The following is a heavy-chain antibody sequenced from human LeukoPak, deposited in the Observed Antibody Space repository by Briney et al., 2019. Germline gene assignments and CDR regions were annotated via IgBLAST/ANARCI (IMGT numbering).Heavy chain of an antibody. CDR1: GYSFTSYW. CDR2: IDPSDSYT. CDR3: AIQAYYDSSGYSHFDY. D-gene: IGHD3-22*01. J-gene: IGHJ4*02. V-gene: IGHV5-10-1*01. Sequence: GESLRISCKGSGYSFTSYWISWVRQMPGKGLGWMGRIDPSDSYTNYSPSFQGHVTTSADKSISTAYLQWSSLKASDTAMYYCAIQAYYDSSGYSHFDYWGQGTLVTVSS.